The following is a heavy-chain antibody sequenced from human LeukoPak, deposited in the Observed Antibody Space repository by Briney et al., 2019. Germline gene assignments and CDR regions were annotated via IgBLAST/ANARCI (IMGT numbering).Heavy chain of an antibody. J-gene: IGHJ6*02. CDR3: ARDTFYSSGVYGLDV. CDR2: IYYDGSNK. D-gene: IGHD3-22*01. Sequence: GRSLRLPCAASGFIFSSYGMLWVRQAPGKGLEWVAVIYYDGSNKYYADSVRGRFTISRDNSKNTLFLQMSSLRAEDTAVYYCARDTFYSSGVYGLDVWGQGTTVTVSS. CDR1: GFIFSSYG. V-gene: IGHV3-33*01.